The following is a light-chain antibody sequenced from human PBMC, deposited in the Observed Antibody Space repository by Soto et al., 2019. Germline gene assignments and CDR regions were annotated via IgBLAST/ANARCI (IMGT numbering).Light chain of an antibody. CDR2: WAS. CDR1: QSVLYSSNNKNY. J-gene: IGKJ3*01. V-gene: IGKV4-1*01. Sequence: DIVMTQSPDSLAVSLGERATINCKSSQSVLYSSNNKNYLAWYQQNPGQPPKLLIYWASTRESGVTDRFSGSGSGTDFTLTINSLQAEDVAVYYCQQYYNTPFTFGPGTKVYIK. CDR3: QQYYNTPFT.